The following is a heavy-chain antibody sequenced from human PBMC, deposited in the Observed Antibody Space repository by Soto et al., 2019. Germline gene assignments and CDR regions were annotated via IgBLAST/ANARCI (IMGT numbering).Heavy chain of an antibody. CDR3: ARHSLRRITMIVVANDWFDP. D-gene: IGHD3-22*01. J-gene: IGHJ5*02. Sequence: GESLKISCKGSGYSFTSYWISWVRQMPGKGLEWMGRIDPSDSYTNYSPSFQGHVTISADKPISTAYLQWISLKASDTAMYYCARHSLRRITMIVVANDWFDPWGQGTLVTVPQ. V-gene: IGHV5-10-1*01. CDR2: IDPSDSYT. CDR1: GYSFTSYW.